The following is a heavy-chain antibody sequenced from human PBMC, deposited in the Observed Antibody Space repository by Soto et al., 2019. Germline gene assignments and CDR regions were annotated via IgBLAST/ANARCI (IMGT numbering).Heavy chain of an antibody. CDR3: AKPQNDIPDY. CDR1: GFTFSSYA. V-gene: IGHV3-23*01. Sequence: GGSLRLSCAASGFTFSSYAMIWVHQTPGKGLEWVSVISGSGRSTYYVDSVKGRFIIFRDKFQYALDLQMNSLRAEDMAVYYWAKPQNDIPDYWGQGTLVTVSS. J-gene: IGHJ4*02. CDR2: ISGSGRST. D-gene: IGHD3-9*01.